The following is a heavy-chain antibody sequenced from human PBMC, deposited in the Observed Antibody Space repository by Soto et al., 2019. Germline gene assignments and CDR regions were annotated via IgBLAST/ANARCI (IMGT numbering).Heavy chain of an antibody. J-gene: IGHJ6*02. Sequence: PVKVSCKASGYTFTGYYMHWVRQAPGQGLEWMGWINPNSGGTNYAQKFQGRVTMTRDTSISTAYMELSRLRSDDTAVYYCARDDGGYGGDYYYYGMDVWGQGTTVTVSS. D-gene: IGHD3-16*01. CDR1: GYTFTGYY. CDR3: ARDDGGYGGDYYYYGMDV. CDR2: INPNSGGT. V-gene: IGHV1-2*02.